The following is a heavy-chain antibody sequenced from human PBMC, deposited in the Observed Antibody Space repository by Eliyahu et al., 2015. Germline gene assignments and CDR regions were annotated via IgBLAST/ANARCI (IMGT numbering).Heavy chain of an antibody. D-gene: IGHD2-21*01. CDR1: EFXRDHA. CDR2: IFWNSDA. V-gene: IGHV3-9*01. CDR3: TKDILPGGADV. Sequence: EVQLVESGGGLVQPGTSLRLXCVASEFXRDHAIXWVRQTPGKGLEWVSGIFWNSDAGYADSVRGRFTVSRDNAKNSVYLQMNSLTVEDTAFYYCTKDILPGGADVWGQGTTVTVSS. J-gene: IGHJ6*02.